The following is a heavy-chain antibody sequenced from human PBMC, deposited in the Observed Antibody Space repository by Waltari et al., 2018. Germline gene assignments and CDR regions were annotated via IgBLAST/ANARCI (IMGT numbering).Heavy chain of an antibody. CDR2: IYYSGST. D-gene: IGHD5-18*01. Sequence: QVQLQESGPGLVKPSETLSVTCTVSGGSVSSASYYWSWIRQPPGKGLEWIWYIYYSGSTNYNPSLKSRVTITIDTSKNHFSLQLTSVTAADTAMYYCARHRGDTAMSPFDYWGQGTLVTVSS. V-gene: IGHV4-61*03. J-gene: IGHJ4*02. CDR3: ARHRGDTAMSPFDY. CDR1: GGSVSSASYY.